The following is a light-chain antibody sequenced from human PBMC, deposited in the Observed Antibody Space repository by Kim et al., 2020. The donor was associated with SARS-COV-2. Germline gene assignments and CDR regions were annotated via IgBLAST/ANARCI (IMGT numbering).Light chain of an antibody. Sequence: GALGQTARITCGGNSSGSKNVRWYQQKPGQAPVLVIYRDSNRPSGIPERFSGSNSGNTATLTIGRAEAGDEADYYCQVWDSSTYVFGTGTKVTVL. V-gene: IGLV3-9*01. J-gene: IGLJ1*01. CDR2: RDS. CDR1: SSGSKN. CDR3: QVWDSSTYV.